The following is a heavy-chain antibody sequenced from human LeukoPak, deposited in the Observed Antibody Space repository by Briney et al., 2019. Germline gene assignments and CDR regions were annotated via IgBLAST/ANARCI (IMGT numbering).Heavy chain of an antibody. CDR2: IYPGDSDT. CDR3: ASCLGGGDCYFYFDY. CDR1: GYSFTSYW. Sequence: GESLKIYCKGSGYSFTSYWIGWVRQMPGKGLEWMGIIYPGDSDTRYSPSFQGQVTISADKSISTAYLQWSSLKASDTAMYYCASCLGGGDCYFYFDYWGQGTLVTVSS. D-gene: IGHD2-21*02. V-gene: IGHV5-51*01. J-gene: IGHJ4*02.